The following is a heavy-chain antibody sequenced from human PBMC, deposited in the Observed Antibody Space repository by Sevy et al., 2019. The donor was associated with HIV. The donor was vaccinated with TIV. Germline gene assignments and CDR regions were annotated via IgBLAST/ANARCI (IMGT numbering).Heavy chain of an antibody. V-gene: IGHV3-21*06. Sequence: GGSLRLSCAXXXXXFSSXXMXWVRQAPGKGLECVSSISSSDNYIYYADSVKGRFTMSRDNAKNSLYLQMNRLRAEDTAVYYCARVREXXXRDFXXXGQGTQVTVSS. CDR1: XXXFSSXX. J-gene: IGHJ4*02. CDR2: ISSSDNYI. CDR3: ARVREXXXRDFXX. D-gene: IGHD4-17*01.